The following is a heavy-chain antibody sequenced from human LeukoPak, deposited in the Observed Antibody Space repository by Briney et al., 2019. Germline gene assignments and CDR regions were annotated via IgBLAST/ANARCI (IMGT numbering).Heavy chain of an antibody. CDR1: GYTFTGYY. D-gene: IGHD6-13*01. Sequence: ASVKVSCKASGYTFTGYYMRWVRQAPGQGLEWMGWINPNSGGTNYAQKFQGRVTMTRDTSISTAYMELSRLTSDDRAVYYCAREIDGAIAAAGTGAFDIWGQGTMVTVSS. CDR3: AREIDGAIAAAGTGAFDI. CDR2: INPNSGGT. J-gene: IGHJ3*02. V-gene: IGHV1-2*02.